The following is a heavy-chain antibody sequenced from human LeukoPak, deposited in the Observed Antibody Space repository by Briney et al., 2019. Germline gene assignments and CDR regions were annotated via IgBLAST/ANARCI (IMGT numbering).Heavy chain of an antibody. V-gene: IGHV1-8*01. D-gene: IGHD3-10*01. CDR3: ARDWGSGSYRLNYYYGMDV. CDR2: MNPNTGNT. Sequence: GASVKVSCKASGYTFTSYDINWVRQATGQGLEWMGWMNPNTGNTGYVQTFQGRVTMTRSTSISTAYMELSSLRSEDTAIYYCARDWGSGSYRLNYYYGMDVWGQGTTVTVSS. J-gene: IGHJ6*02. CDR1: GYTFTSYD.